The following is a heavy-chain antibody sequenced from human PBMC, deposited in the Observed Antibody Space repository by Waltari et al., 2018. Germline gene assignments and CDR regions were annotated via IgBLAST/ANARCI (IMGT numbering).Heavy chain of an antibody. V-gene: IGHV6-1*01. CDR2: TYYRSKWYN. J-gene: IGHJ6*02. CDR3: ARDRDDFWSGYYYYYYGMDV. Sequence: QVQLQQSGPGLVKPSQTLSLTCAISGDSVSSNSAAWNWIRQSPSRGLDGLGRTYYRSKWYNDYAVSVKSRITINPDTSKNQFSLQLNSVTPEDTAVYYCARDRDDFWSGYYYYYYGMDVWGQGTTVTVSS. D-gene: IGHD3-3*01. CDR1: GDSVSSNSAA.